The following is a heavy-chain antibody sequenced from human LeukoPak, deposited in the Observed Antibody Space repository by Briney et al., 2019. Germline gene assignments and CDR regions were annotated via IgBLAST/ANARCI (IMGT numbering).Heavy chain of an antibody. CDR1: GYTFTGYY. CDR2: INPNSGGT. J-gene: IGHJ3*02. V-gene: IGHV1-2*04. D-gene: IGHD4-17*01. CDR3: ARARGDYGDYGFVLDI. Sequence: GASVKVSCKASGYTFTGYYMHWVRQAPGQGLEWMGWINPNSGGTNYAQKFQGWVTMTRDTSISTAYMELSSLRSEDTAVYYCARARGDYGDYGFVLDIWGQGTMVTVSS.